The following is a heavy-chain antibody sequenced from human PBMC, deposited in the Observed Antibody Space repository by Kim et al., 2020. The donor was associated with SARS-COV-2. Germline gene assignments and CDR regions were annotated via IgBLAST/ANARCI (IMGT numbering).Heavy chain of an antibody. V-gene: IGHV4-4*07. Sequence: SETLSLTCTVSGASIRGYYWSWIRQPAGRGLEWIGRIHSSGSSNYNPSLKSRVTMSVDTSKSQFSLNLSSVTAADTAVYYCARGGAAAGMDVWGQGTTVTVSS. CDR3: ARGGAAAGMDV. CDR1: GASIRGYY. D-gene: IGHD6-13*01. J-gene: IGHJ6*02. CDR2: IHSSGSS.